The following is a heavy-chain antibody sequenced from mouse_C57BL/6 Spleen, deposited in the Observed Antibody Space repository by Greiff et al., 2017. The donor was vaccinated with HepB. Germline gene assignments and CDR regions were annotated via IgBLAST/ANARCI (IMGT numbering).Heavy chain of an antibody. CDR3: AKMSPYYYGSSYYFGY. J-gene: IGHJ2*01. V-gene: IGHV1-82*01. D-gene: IGHD1-1*01. CDR2: IYPGDGDT. Sequence: VQLQQSGPELVKPGASVKISCKASGYAFSSSWMNWVKQRPGKGLEWIGRIYPGDGDTNYNGKFKGKATLTADKSSSTAYMQLSSLTSEDSAVFFCAKMSPYYYGSSYYFGYWCEGTTLTVSS. CDR1: GYAFSSSW.